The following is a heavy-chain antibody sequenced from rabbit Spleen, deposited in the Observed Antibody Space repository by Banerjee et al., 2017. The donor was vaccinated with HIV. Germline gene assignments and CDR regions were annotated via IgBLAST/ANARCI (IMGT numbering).Heavy chain of an antibody. V-gene: IGHV1S45*01. CDR3: ARDLPGVVGWNLNL. Sequence: LQESGGGLVQPEGSLTLTCKASGFSFSIKHVMCWVRQAPGKGLEWIACINTRSGEDVYASWAKGRFTISKTSSTTVTLQMTSLTAADTATYFCARDLPGVVGWNLNLWGQGTLVTVS. J-gene: IGHJ4*01. CDR2: INTRSGED. D-gene: IGHD1-1*01. CDR1: GFSFSIKHV.